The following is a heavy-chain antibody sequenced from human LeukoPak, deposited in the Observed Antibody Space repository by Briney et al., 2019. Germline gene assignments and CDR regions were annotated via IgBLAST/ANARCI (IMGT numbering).Heavy chain of an antibody. CDR2: IYTSGST. J-gene: IGHJ6*02. CDR3: AREVGDMVQGVIMYYYYGMDV. V-gene: IGHV4-4*07. CDR1: GGSISSYY. D-gene: IGHD3-10*01. Sequence: SETLSLTCTVSGGSISSYYWSWIRQPAGKGLEWIGRIYTSGSTNYNPSLKSRVTMSVDTSKNQFSLKLSSVTAADTAVYYCAREVGDMVQGVIMYYYYGMDVWGQGTTVTVSS.